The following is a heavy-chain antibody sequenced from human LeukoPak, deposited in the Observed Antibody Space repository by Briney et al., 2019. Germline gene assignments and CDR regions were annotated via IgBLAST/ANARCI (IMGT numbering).Heavy chain of an antibody. CDR3: ARAYNSHFDY. J-gene: IGHJ4*02. CDR1: GFTFSSYW. CDR2: IKSDGSST. V-gene: IGHV3-74*01. Sequence: GGSLRLSCAASGFTFSSYWMHWVRQAPGKGLVCVSRIKSDGSSTSYADSVKGRFTISRDDAKNTLCLQMNSLRAEDTAVYYCARAYNSHFDYWGQGALVTVSS. D-gene: IGHD1-1*01.